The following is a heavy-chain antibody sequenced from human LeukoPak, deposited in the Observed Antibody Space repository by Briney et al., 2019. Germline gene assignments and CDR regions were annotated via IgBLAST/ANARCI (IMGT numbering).Heavy chain of an antibody. Sequence: GASVKVSCKASGYTFTGYYMHWVRQAPGQGLEWMGWINPNSGGTNYAQKFQGRVTMTRDTSISTAYMELSRLRSDDTAVYYCARHYCGGDCSYGLDPWGQGTLVTVSS. J-gene: IGHJ5*02. D-gene: IGHD2-21*02. CDR1: GYTFTGYY. CDR3: ARHYCGGDCSYGLDP. V-gene: IGHV1-2*02. CDR2: INPNSGGT.